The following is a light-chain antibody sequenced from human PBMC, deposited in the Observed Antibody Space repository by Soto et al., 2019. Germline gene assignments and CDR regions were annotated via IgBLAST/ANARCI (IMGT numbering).Light chain of an antibody. V-gene: IGLV2-14*01. CDR2: EVT. CDR1: SGDVGGYDY. CDR3: SSHKSGSTRG. J-gene: IGLJ1*01. Sequence: QSVLTQPASVSGSPGQSIAISCTGTSGDVGGYDYVSWYQQHPDKAPKLMIYEVTKRPSWVSNRFSGSKSGNTASLTISGLQPEDEADYYCSSHKSGSTRGFGSGTKVTVL.